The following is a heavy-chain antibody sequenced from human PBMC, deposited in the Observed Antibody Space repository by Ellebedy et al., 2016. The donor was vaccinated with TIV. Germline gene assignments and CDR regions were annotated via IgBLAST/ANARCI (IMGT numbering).Heavy chain of an antibody. CDR3: ASSRYHYYVGNTIFAY. J-gene: IGHJ4*02. Sequence: PGGSLRLSCAVSGFTFSSHAMHWVRQAPGKGLEWVATISYTGGSQNYADSVKGRSTISRDHSKNTLYLQVNSLRPEDTAVYYCASSRYHYYVGNTIFAYWGQGTLVTVSS. CDR1: GFTFSSHA. CDR2: ISYTGGSQ. D-gene: IGHD3-10*02. V-gene: IGHV3-30-3*01.